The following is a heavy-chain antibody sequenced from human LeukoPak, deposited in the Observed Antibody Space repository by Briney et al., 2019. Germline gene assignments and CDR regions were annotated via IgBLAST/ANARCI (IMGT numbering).Heavy chain of an antibody. V-gene: IGHV1-8*01. D-gene: IGHD4-17*01. CDR3: AGATVTVPPYYYYGMDV. CDR1: GYTFTSYD. CDR2: MNPNSGNT. Sequence: ASVKVSCKASGYTFTSYDINWVRQATGQGLEWMRWMNPNSGNTGYAQKFQGRVTMTRNTSISTAYMELSSLRSEDTAVYYCAGATVTVPPYYYYGMDVWGQGTTVAVSS. J-gene: IGHJ6*02.